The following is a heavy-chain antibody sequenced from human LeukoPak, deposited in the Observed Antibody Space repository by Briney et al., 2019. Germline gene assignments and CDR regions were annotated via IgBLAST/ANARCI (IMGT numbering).Heavy chain of an antibody. D-gene: IGHD2-8*01. CDR2: ISASGIHI. V-gene: IGHV3-23*01. CDR1: GFTFSNYD. J-gene: IGHJ4*02. Sequence: GGALRLSCAVSGFTFSNYDMHWVRQAPGKGPEWVTTISASGIHIYYADSAKGRFTISRDNSRNTLELQMNSLRGEDTAVYYCVRMVSGDSWGQGTLVTVTS. CDR3: VRMVSGDS.